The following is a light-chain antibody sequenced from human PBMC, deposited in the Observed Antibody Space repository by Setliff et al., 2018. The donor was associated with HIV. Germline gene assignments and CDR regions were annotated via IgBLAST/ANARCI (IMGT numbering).Light chain of an antibody. CDR3: CSYTSTSARV. V-gene: IGLV2-14*01. CDR1: SSDVGGYDY. J-gene: IGLJ1*01. Sequence: SVLTQPASVSGSPGQSITISCTGTSSDVGGYDYVSWYQLHPGKTPKLMIFEVSNRPSGVSYRFSGSKSGNTASLTISGLRPEDEGDYFCCSYTSTSARVFGTGTKVTVL. CDR2: EVS.